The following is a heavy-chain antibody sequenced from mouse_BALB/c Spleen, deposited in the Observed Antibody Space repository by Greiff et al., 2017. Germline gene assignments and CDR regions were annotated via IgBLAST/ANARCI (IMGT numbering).Heavy chain of an antibody. J-gene: IGHJ2*01. D-gene: IGHD1-1*01. Sequence: VQLKESGGDLVKPGGSLKLSCAASGFTFSSYGMSWVRQTPDKRLEWVATISSGGSYTYYPDSVKGRFTISRDNAKNTLYLQMSSLKSEDTAMYYCARQDYGRDYFDYWGQGTTLTVSS. CDR2: ISSGGSYT. V-gene: IGHV5-6*01. CDR1: GFTFSSYG. CDR3: ARQDYGRDYFDY.